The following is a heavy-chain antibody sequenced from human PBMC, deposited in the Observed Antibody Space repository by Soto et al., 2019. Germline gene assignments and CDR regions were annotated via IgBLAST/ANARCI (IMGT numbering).Heavy chain of an antibody. CDR1: GFTFSDYY. CDR2: ISSSGNTI. Sequence: QVQLVESGGGLVKTSGSLRIACAASGFTFSDYYMSWVRQAPGKGLEWVSYISSSGNTIYYADSVKGRFTISRDNAKNSVYLQMNSLRAEDTSLYFGAKMSSENYFDPVFSWGQGTLVTFSS. J-gene: IGHJ4*02. D-gene: IGHD3-22*01. CDR3: AKMSSENYFDPVFS. V-gene: IGHV3-11*01.